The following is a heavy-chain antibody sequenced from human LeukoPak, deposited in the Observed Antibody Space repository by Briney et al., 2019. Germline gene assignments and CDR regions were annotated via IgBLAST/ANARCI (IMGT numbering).Heavy chain of an antibody. CDR3: ARVEWELLGMDV. V-gene: IGHV4-39*07. J-gene: IGHJ6*02. Sequence: SETLSLTCTVSGGSVNTNNFYWGWIRQPPGKGLEYVGSIYYGGSTYYNPSLKSRVTISVDTSKNQFSLKLSSVTAADTAVYYCARVEWELLGMDVWGQGTTVTVSS. CDR1: GGSVNTNNFY. CDR2: IYYGGST. D-gene: IGHD1-26*01.